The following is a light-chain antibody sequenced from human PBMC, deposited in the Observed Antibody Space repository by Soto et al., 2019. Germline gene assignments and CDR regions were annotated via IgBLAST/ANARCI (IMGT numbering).Light chain of an antibody. CDR1: QSISGA. CDR3: QQYKNWHAIT. J-gene: IGKJ5*01. CDR2: GAS. Sequence: EIVMTQSPATLSVSPGGRATLSCRASQSISGALAWYQQKPGQAPRLLIYGASTRATTFPARFSCSGSGTDFTVTISSLQSEDFADYYCQQYKNWHAITFGQGTRLEIK. V-gene: IGKV3-15*01.